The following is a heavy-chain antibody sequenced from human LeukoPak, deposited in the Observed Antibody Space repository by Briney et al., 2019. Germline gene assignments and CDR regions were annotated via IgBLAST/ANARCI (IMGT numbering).Heavy chain of an antibody. V-gene: IGHV4-59*08. J-gene: IGHJ4*02. CDR3: ARGFSRHYDFWRGYRYREPISIGIYYFDY. Sequence: SETLSLTCIVSGDSISSDYWSWLRQPPGKGLEWIAYIHYSGSTNYNPSLRSRVTTTLDTSRTQFSLQLSSLTAPDTAVYSCARGFSRHYDFWRGYRYREPISIGIYYFDYWGQGPLVTVSS. CDR2: IHYSGST. CDR1: GDSISSDY. D-gene: IGHD3-3*01.